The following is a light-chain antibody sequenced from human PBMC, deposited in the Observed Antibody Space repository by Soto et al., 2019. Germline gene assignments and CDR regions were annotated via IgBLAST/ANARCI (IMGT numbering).Light chain of an antibody. V-gene: IGKV1-39*01. J-gene: IGKJ1*01. CDR1: QTVSSW. CDR3: QQSYSTPVT. Sequence: DIQMTQSPSTLSASVGDRVTITCRASQTVSSWLAWYQQKPGKAPKLLIYAASSLQSGFPSRFSGSGSGPDFTLTISSLQPEDFATYYCQQSYSTPVTFGQGTKVDIK. CDR2: AAS.